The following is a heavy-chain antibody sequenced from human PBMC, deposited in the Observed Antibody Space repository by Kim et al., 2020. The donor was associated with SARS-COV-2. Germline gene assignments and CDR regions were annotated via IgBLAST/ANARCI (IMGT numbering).Heavy chain of an antibody. Sequence: GGSLRLSCAASGFTFSSYAMHWVRQAPGKGLEWVAVISYDGSNKYYADSVKGRFTISRDNSKNTLYLQMNSLRAEDTAVYYCARVRCGGSYLCAFDYWGQGTLVTVSS. D-gene: IGHD1-26*01. CDR3: ARVRCGGSYLCAFDY. CDR1: GFTFSSYA. V-gene: IGHV3-30-3*01. J-gene: IGHJ4*02. CDR2: ISYDGSNK.